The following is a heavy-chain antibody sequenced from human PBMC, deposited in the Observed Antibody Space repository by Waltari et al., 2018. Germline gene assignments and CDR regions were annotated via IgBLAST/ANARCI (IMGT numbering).Heavy chain of an antibody. V-gene: IGHV4-39*01. Sequence: QVQLQESGPGLVKPSQTLSLTCTVSGGSISSSSYYWGWIRQPPGKGLEWIGSIYYSGSTYYNPSLKSRVTISVDTSKNQFSLKLSSVTAADTAVYYCARRSGNNWFDPWGQGTLVTVSS. CDR1: GGSISSSSYY. CDR2: IYYSGST. J-gene: IGHJ5*02. D-gene: IGHD3-10*01. CDR3: ARRSGNNWFDP.